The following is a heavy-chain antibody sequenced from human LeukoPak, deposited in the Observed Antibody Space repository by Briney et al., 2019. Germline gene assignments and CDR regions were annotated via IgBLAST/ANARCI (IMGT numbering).Heavy chain of an antibody. Sequence: PSETLSLTCAVSGGSFSVHYWSWIRQPPGKGLEWIGEINQSGSTTYNPSLKSRVTLSVDTSKNQFSLTLSSVTAADTAVYYCATSHIGGFGKPDYWGQGTLVTVSS. CDR2: INQSGST. V-gene: IGHV4-34*01. CDR1: GGSFSVHY. CDR3: ATSHIGGFGKPDY. D-gene: IGHD3-16*01. J-gene: IGHJ4*02.